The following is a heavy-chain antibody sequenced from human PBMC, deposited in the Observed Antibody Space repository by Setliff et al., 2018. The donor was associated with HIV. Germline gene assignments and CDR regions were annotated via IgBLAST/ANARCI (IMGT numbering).Heavy chain of an antibody. CDR1: GGSFSGFY. J-gene: IGHJ1*01. CDR3: TRWPEDDPQR. D-gene: IGHD2-15*01. Sequence: SETLSLTCAVYGGSFSGFYWSWIRQAPGKGLEWIGEINHSGKTNYNPSLNSRVAIFLGTSKNQFSLRLTSVTAADTAVYYCTRWPEDDPQRWGQGTLVTVSS. V-gene: IGHV4-34*01. CDR2: INHSGKT.